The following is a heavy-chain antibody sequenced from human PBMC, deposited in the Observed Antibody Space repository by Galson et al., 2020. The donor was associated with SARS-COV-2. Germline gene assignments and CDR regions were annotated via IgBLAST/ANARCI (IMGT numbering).Heavy chain of an antibody. CDR3: STDLSAMAPIDL. CDR1: GFTFRNAW. Sequence: GGSLRLSCAASGFTFRNAWMSWVRQAPGKGLEWVGRIRSKSDGGTTDYAAPVKGRFTISRDDSKTTLFLQMTSLKTEDTAVYYCSTDLSAMAPIDLWGQGTLVTVSS. D-gene: IGHD5-18*01. V-gene: IGHV3-15*01. J-gene: IGHJ1*01. CDR2: IRSKSDGGTT.